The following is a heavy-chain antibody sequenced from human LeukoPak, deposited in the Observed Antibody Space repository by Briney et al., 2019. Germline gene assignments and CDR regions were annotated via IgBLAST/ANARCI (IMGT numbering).Heavy chain of an antibody. Sequence: SETLSLTCTVSGGSISSYYWGWIRQPAGKGLEWIGRIYTSGSTNYNPSLKSRVTMSVDTSKNQFSLKLSSVTAADTAVYYCASDIAAAGYDYWGQGTLVTVSS. CDR2: IYTSGST. CDR1: GGSISSYY. J-gene: IGHJ4*02. CDR3: ASDIAAAGYDY. D-gene: IGHD6-13*01. V-gene: IGHV4-4*07.